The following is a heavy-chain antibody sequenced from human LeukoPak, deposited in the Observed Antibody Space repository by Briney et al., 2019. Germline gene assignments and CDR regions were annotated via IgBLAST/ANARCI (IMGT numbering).Heavy chain of an antibody. V-gene: IGHV1-18*01. CDR2: ISAHNGNT. Sequence: ASVKVSCKASGYTFTSYGIGWVRQAPGQGLEWMGGISAHNGNTNYAQKFQGRVTMTTDASTSTAYMELRSLRSDDTAVYYCAREGDFCTSTSCYSWFDPWGQGTLVTVSS. J-gene: IGHJ5*02. D-gene: IGHD2-2*01. CDR1: GYTFTSYG. CDR3: AREGDFCTSTSCYSWFDP.